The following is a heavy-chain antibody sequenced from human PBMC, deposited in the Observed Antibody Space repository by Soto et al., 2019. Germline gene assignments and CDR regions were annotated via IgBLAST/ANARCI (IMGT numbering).Heavy chain of an antibody. J-gene: IGHJ3*02. D-gene: IGHD3-22*01. V-gene: IGHV4-31*03. CDR1: GGSISSGGYY. CDR2: IYYSGST. CDR3: ARVSYYYDSSGYSLRAFDI. Sequence: SETLSLTCTVSGGSISSGGYYLSWIRQHPGKGLEWIGYIYYSGSTYYNPSLKSRVTISVDTSKNQFSLKLSSVTAADTAVYYCARVSYYYDSSGYSLRAFDIWGQGTMVTVSS.